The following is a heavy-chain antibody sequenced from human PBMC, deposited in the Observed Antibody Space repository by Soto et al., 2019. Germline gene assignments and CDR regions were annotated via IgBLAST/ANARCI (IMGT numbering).Heavy chain of an antibody. CDR2: ISYDGSNK. V-gene: IGHV3-30*18. Sequence: GGSLRLSXAASGFTFSSYGIHWVRQAPGKGLEWVALISYDGSNKYYADSVKGRFTISRDNSKNTLYLQMNSLRAEDTAMYYCAKDAPYYYDSSGYYGPFDYWGQGTLVTVSS. CDR3: AKDAPYYYDSSGYYGPFDY. CDR1: GFTFSSYG. D-gene: IGHD3-22*01. J-gene: IGHJ4*02.